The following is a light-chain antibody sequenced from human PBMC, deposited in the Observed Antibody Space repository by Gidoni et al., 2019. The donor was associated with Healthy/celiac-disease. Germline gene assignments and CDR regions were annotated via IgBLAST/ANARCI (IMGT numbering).Light chain of an antibody. Sequence: DIQMTQSPPSLSASVGDRVTITCLASQSISSYSTWYQQKPGKAPKHLYYAAASLQSGVPSRCSGSGSCTDFTLTISSLLPEDFATYYCQQSYSTLFTFGPGTKVDIK. CDR2: AAA. CDR1: QSISSY. CDR3: QQSYSTLFT. J-gene: IGKJ3*01. V-gene: IGKV1-39*01.